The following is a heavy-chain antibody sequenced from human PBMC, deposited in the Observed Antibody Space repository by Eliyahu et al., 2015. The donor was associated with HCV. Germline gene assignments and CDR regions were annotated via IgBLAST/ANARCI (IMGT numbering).Heavy chain of an antibody. CDR1: GXSXSSXY. CDR2: ISATGST. J-gene: IGHJ3*02. V-gene: IGHV4-4*07. D-gene: IGHD3-10*01. Sequence: QVQLQESGPGLVKPSETLSLXCTVSGGPVSGXSXSSXYWTWIRQPAGKGLEWIGRISATGSTNYNPSLKSRVTMSVDTSKNQFSLKLTSVTAADTAVYYCARNYYGSGSGAFDIWGQGTMVTVSA. CDR3: ARNYYGSGSGAFDI.